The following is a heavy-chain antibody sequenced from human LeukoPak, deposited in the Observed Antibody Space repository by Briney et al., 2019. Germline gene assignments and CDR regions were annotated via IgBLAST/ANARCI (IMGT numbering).Heavy chain of an antibody. CDR2: ISGGYGGT. Sequence: PGGSLRLSCAASGFTFSIYAMTWVRQAPGKGLEWVSSISGGYGGTYYSDSVKGRFTISRDNSKNTLYLQMNSLRAEDTAVSYRAKDIYGDYGGLDYWGQGTQVTVPS. D-gene: IGHD4-17*01. CDR3: AKDIYGDYGGLDY. CDR1: GFTFSIYA. V-gene: IGHV3-23*01. J-gene: IGHJ4*02.